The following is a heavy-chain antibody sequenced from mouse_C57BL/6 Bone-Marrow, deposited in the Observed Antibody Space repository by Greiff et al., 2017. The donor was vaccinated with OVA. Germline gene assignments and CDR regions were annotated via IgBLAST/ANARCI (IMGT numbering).Heavy chain of an antibody. CDR1: GYTFTSYW. CDR3: ARGRDDGYYVRAMDY. Sequence: QVQLQQPGAELVRPGSSVKLSCKASGYTFTSYWMHWVKQRPIQGLEWIGNIDPTDSEPHYNQKFKDKATLTVDKSSSTAYMQLSSLTSEDSAVYYCARGRDDGYYVRAMDYWGQGTSVTVSS. CDR2: IDPTDSEP. J-gene: IGHJ4*01. D-gene: IGHD2-3*01. V-gene: IGHV1-52*01.